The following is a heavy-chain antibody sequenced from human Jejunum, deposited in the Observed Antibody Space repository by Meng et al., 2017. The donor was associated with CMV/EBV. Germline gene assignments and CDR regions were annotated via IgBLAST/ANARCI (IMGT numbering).Heavy chain of an antibody. J-gene: IGHJ3*02. CDR3: ARDTYNNGGYGAFDM. Sequence: GFTCGDYCMHWGVESPGRGLECQVTIKTNGNDKYSVPSLKPLFPLSRDNAKNSLYLQMSSLRVEDTAIYYCARDTYNNGGYGAFDMWGHGTMVTVSS. CDR2: IKTNGNDK. D-gene: IGHD2-8*01. CDR1: GFTCGDYC. V-gene: IGHV3-7*01.